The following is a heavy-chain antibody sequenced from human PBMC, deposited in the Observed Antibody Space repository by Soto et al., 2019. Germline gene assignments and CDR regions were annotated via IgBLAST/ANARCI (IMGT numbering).Heavy chain of an antibody. Sequence: GGSLRLSCAASGFTFSSHSMNWVRQAPGEGLEWVSSITSSSSYINYADSLKGRFTISRDNSKTSLYLQMTSLRAEDTAVYYCAREPGVSSGWYVDYWGQGTLVTVSS. CDR3: AREPGVSSGWYVDY. J-gene: IGHJ4*02. V-gene: IGHV3-21*01. D-gene: IGHD6-19*01. CDR2: ITSSSSYI. CDR1: GFTFSSHS.